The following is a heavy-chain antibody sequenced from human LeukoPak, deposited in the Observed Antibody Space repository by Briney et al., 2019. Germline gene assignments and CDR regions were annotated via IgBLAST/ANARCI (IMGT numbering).Heavy chain of an antibody. V-gene: IGHV4-59*12. Sequence: SETLSLTCTVSGGSISSYYWSWIRQPPGKGLEWIGYIYYSGSTNYNPSLKSRVTISVDTSKNQFSLKLSSVTAADTAVYYCARDLGDYYDSSGYYFGFDYWGQGTLVTVSS. CDR1: GGSISSYY. CDR3: ARDLGDYYDSSGYYFGFDY. D-gene: IGHD3-22*01. CDR2: IYYSGST. J-gene: IGHJ4*02.